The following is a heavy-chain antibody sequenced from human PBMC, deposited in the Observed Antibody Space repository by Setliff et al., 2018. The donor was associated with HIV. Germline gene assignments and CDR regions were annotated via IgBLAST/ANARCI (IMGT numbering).Heavy chain of an antibody. J-gene: IGHJ4*02. Sequence: PSETLSLTCSVSGDSLGSHYWSWVRQPPGKGLEWIGSVDYSGTPNYSPSLKSRVTISLDTSKNEISLRLSSVTAADTAVYYCARLSGGMVPNYWGQGTLVTVSS. D-gene: IGHD3-10*01. V-gene: IGHV4-59*08. CDR1: GDSLGSHY. CDR3: ARLSGGMVPNY. CDR2: VDYSGTP.